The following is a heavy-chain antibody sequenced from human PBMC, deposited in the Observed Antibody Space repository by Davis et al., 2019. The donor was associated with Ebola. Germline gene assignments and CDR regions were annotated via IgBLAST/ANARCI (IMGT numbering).Heavy chain of an antibody. J-gene: IGHJ4*02. CDR3: AKLTTVTTPSDY. CDR1: GFTFSSYS. V-gene: IGHV3-21*01. CDR2: ISSSSSYI. Sequence: PGGSLRLSCAASGFTFSSYSMNWVRQAPGKGLEWVSSISSSSSYIYYADSVKGRFTISRDNAKNTLYLQMNSLRAEDTAVYYCAKLTTVTTPSDYWGQGTLVTVSS. D-gene: IGHD4-17*01.